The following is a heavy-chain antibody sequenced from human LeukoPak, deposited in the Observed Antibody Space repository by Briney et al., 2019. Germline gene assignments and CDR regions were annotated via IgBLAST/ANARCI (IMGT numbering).Heavy chain of an antibody. CDR1: GYTFTSYG. CDR2: ISAYNGNT. V-gene: IGHV1-18*01. CDR3: ARDKVELWSTGDAFDI. Sequence: VASVKVSCKASGYTFTSYGISWVRQAPGQGLEWMGWISAYNGNTNYAQKLQGRVTMTTDTSTSTAYMELRSLRSDDTAVYYCARDKVELWSTGDAFDIWGQGTMVTVSS. J-gene: IGHJ3*02. D-gene: IGHD2-21*01.